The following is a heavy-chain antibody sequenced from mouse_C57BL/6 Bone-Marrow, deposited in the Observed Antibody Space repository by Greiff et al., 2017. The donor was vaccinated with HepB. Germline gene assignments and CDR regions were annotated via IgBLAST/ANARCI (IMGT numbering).Heavy chain of an antibody. CDR2: IDPSDSYT. Sequence: QVQLQQPGAELVMPGASVKLSCKASGYTFTSYWMHWVKQRPGQGLEWIGEIDPSDSYTNYNQKFKGKSTLTVDKSSSTAYMQLSSLTSEDSAVYYCAREGFGGYYRFAYWGQGTLVTVSA. J-gene: IGHJ3*01. D-gene: IGHD2-3*01. V-gene: IGHV1-69*01. CDR3: AREGFGGYYRFAY. CDR1: GYTFTSYW.